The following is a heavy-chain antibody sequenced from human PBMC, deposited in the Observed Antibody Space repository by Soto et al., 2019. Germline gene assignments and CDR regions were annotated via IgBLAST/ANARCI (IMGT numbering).Heavy chain of an antibody. V-gene: IGHV4-28*01. CDR1: GYSISNSNW. D-gene: IGHD2-8*02. J-gene: IGHJ4*01. CDR2: IFYSRNT. CDR3: AVQPLVVTMADNFAC. Sequence: QVQLQESGPGLVKPSDTLSLTCAVSGYSISNSNWWGWIRQPPGKGLEWIGYIFYSRNTYYNPSLTRRVTMTAVASKTQFSLKLTSVTAVDTAVYFCAVQPLVVTMADNFACWGHGTLVT.